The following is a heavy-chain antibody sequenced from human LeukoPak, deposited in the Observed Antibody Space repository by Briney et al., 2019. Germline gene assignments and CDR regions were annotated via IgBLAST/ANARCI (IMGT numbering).Heavy chain of an antibody. J-gene: IGHJ4*02. CDR1: GGSISSDY. V-gene: IGHV4-59*08. CDR3: ATRGY. CDR2: IYNSGNN. D-gene: IGHD3-10*01. Sequence: PSETLSLTSTVSGGSISSDYWQRIRQPPGKGLEWVGYIYNSGNNHYNSSLKSRVTISIDTSKNQFSLKLASVTAADTAVYYCATRGYWGQGTLVAVSS.